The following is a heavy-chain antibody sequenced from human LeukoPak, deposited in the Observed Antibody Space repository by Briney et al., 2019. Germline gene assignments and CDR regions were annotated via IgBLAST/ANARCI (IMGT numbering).Heavy chain of an antibody. D-gene: IGHD6-19*01. V-gene: IGHV4-59*08. Sequence: PSETLSLTCTVPGGSISSYYWSWIRQPPGKGLEWIGYIYYSGSTNYNPSLKSRVTISVDTSKNQFSLKLSSVTAADTAVYFCAKYGNSGWVIDNWGQGTPVTVSS. CDR2: IYYSGST. J-gene: IGHJ4*02. CDR3: AKYGNSGWVIDN. CDR1: GGSISSYY.